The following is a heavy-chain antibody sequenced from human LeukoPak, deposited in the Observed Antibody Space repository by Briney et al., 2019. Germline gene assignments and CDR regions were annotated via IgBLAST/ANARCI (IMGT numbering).Heavy chain of an antibody. CDR1: GFTFSSYW. V-gene: IGHV3-74*01. D-gene: IGHD6-6*01. CDR3: AASIADTCAYYYYYMDV. CDR2: INSDGSST. Sequence: PGGSLRLSCAASGFTFSSYWMHWVRQAPGKGLVWVSRINSDGSSTSYADSVKGRFTISRDNAKNTLYLQMNSLRAEDTAVYYCAASIADTCAYYYYYMDVWGKGTTVTVSS. J-gene: IGHJ6*03.